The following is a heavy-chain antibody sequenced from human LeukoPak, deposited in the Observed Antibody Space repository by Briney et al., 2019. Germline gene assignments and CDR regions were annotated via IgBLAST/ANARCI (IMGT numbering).Heavy chain of an antibody. CDR1: GFTFSSYA. V-gene: IGHV3-30-3*01. J-gene: IGHJ4*02. Sequence: PGRSLRLSCAASGFTFSSYAMHWVRQAPGKGLEWVAVISYDGSNKCYADSVKGRFTISRDNSKNTLYLQMNSLRAEDTAVYYCARDIRITMVRGVSDYWGQGTLVTVSS. CDR2: ISYDGSNK. CDR3: ARDIRITMVRGVSDY. D-gene: IGHD3-10*01.